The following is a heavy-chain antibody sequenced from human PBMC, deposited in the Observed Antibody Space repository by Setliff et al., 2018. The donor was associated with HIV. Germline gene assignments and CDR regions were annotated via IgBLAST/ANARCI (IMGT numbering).Heavy chain of an antibody. CDR3: ARIVRWELVATSTFFYYYMDV. CDR1: GGPIGSSSYS. CDR2: IYYTGST. V-gene: IGHV4-39*01. Sequence: SETLSLTCSVSGGPIGSSSYSWAWIRQPPGKGLEYIGNIYYTGSTHHNPSLESRVATSVDTSKNQFSLKLSSVTAADTAVYYCARIVRWELVATSTFFYYYMDVWGKGTTVTVSS. J-gene: IGHJ6*03. D-gene: IGHD1-26*01.